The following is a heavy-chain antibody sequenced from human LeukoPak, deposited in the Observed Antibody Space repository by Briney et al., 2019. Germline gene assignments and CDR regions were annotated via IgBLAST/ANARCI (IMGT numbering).Heavy chain of an antibody. CDR2: ISYDGGNK. D-gene: IGHD6-6*01. Sequence: GGSLRLSCAASGFTFGSHTMHWVRQAPGKGLEWVAVISYDGGNKYYADSVKGRFTISRDKFMNTLYLQMNSLRAEDTAVYYCARGRGLPVRPPNEGFLDYWGRGILVTVSS. V-gene: IGHV3-30-3*01. CDR1: GFTFGSHT. J-gene: IGHJ4*02. CDR3: ARGRGLPVRPPNEGFLDY.